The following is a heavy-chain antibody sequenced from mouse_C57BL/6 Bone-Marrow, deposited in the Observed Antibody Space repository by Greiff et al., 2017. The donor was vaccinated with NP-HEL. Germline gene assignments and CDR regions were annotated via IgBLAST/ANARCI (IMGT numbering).Heavy chain of an antibody. D-gene: IGHD2-5*01. CDR1: GFNIKDYY. Sequence: VQLKQSGAELVKPGASVKLSCTASGFNIKDYYMHWVKQRTEQGLEWIGRIDPEDGATTYAPKFQGKATITADKSSNTAYLQLSSLTSEDTAVYYCARGYSNSLFADWGQGTLVTVSA. J-gene: IGHJ3*01. CDR2: IDPEDGAT. V-gene: IGHV14-2*01. CDR3: ARGYSNSLFAD.